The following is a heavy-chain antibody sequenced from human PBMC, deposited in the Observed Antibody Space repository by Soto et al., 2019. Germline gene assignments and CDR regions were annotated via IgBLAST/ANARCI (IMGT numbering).Heavy chain of an antibody. CDR2: IYYSGST. CDR1: GGSISSSSYH. V-gene: IGHV4-39*01. CDR3: ARRFYDASGYYPD. Sequence: SETLSLTCTVSGGSISSSSYHWGWIRQPPGKGLEWIGSIYYSGSTYYNPSLKSRVTISVDKSKNQFSLKVKSVTAADTAVYYCARRFYDASGYYPDWGQGTPVTVSS. D-gene: IGHD3-22*01. J-gene: IGHJ4*02.